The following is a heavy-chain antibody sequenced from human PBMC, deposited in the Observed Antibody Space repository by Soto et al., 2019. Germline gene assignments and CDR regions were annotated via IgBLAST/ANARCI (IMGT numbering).Heavy chain of an antibody. Sequence: GGSLRLSCAASGFTFSSYALHWVRQAPGKGLEWVAVISYDGTNKYSADSVKGRFTISRDNSKNTLYLQMNSLRAEDTAVYYCARDRTQYSSGWSSDYWGQGTLVTVSS. V-gene: IGHV3-30-3*01. CDR1: GFTFSSYA. CDR3: ARDRTQYSSGWSSDY. CDR2: ISYDGTNK. J-gene: IGHJ4*02. D-gene: IGHD6-19*01.